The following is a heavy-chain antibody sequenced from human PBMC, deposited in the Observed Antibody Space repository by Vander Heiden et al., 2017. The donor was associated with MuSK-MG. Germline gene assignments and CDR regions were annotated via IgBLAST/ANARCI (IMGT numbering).Heavy chain of an antibody. D-gene: IGHD2-2*01. Sequence: QVQLVQSGAEVKKPGASVKVSCKASGYTFTSYAMHWVRQAPGQRLEWMGWINAGNGNTKYSKKFQGRVTITRDTSASTAYMELSSLRSEDTAVYYCARDTVREGSTRNTNWFDPWGQGTLVTVSS. V-gene: IGHV1-3*01. J-gene: IGHJ5*02. CDR2: INAGNGNT. CDR3: ARDTVREGSTRNTNWFDP. CDR1: GYTFTSYA.